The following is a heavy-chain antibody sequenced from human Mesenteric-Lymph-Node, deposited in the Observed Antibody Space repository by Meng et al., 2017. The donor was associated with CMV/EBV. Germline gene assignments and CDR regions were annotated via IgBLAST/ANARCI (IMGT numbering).Heavy chain of an antibody. J-gene: IGHJ6*02. CDR1: GFTFSNYW. Sequence: GGSLRLSCAASGFTFSNYWMHWVRQAPGQGLLWVSHINIDGSDTNYADSVRGRFTISRDNAKNTLYLQMNSLRAEDTAVYFCACFGLLKGPLVYGQDVWGQGTTVTVSS. V-gene: IGHV3-74*01. CDR2: INIDGSDT. D-gene: IGHD3-3*01. CDR3: ACFGLLKGPLVYGQDV.